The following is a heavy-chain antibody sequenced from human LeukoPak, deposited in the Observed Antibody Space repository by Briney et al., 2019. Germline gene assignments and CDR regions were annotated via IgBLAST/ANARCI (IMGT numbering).Heavy chain of an antibody. D-gene: IGHD5-18*01. J-gene: IGHJ4*02. CDR2: IYYSGST. Sequence: SETLSLTCTVSGGSISSGDYYWSWIRQPPGKGLEWIGYIYYSGSTYYNPSLKSRVTISVDTSKNQFSLKLSSVTAADTAVYYCARRRDSYEYYFDYWGQGTLVTVSS. CDR3: ARRRDSYEYYFDY. V-gene: IGHV4-30-4*08. CDR1: GGSISSGDYY.